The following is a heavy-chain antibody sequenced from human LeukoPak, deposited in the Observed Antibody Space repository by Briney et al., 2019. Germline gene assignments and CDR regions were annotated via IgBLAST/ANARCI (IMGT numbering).Heavy chain of an antibody. CDR2: SSSSGSTI. Sequence: GGTLRLSCADSGFNFSSYEMNWVRQAPGKGLEWVSYSSSSGSTIYYADSVKGRFTISRDNAKNSLYLQMNSLRAEDTAVYYCARGRVFGDYWGQGALATVSS. CDR1: GFNFSSYE. D-gene: IGHD3-10*01. J-gene: IGHJ4*02. V-gene: IGHV3-48*03. CDR3: ARGRVFGDY.